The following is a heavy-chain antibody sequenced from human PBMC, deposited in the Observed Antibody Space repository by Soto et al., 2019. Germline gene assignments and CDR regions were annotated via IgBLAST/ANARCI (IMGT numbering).Heavy chain of an antibody. Sequence: EVQLVESGGGLVQPGGSLRLSCAASGFTFSSYSMNWVRQAPGKGLEWVSYISSSSSTIYYADSVKGRFTISRDNAKNSLHLQMNSLRDEDTAVYYCARRGLEARSGYYYYGMDVWGQGSTVTVSS. CDR1: GFTFSSYS. CDR2: ISSSSSTI. J-gene: IGHJ6*02. CDR3: ARRGLEARSGYYYYGMDV. V-gene: IGHV3-48*02. D-gene: IGHD3-10*01.